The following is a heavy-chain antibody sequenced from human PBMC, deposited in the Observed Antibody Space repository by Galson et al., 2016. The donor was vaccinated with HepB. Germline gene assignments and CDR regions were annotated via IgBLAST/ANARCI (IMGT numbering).Heavy chain of an antibody. V-gene: IGHV3-30*03. CDR2: MSHDGSHI. CDR1: GFTFSNYG. Sequence: LRLSCAASGFTFSNYGMHWIRQAPGKGLEWVAVMSHDGSHIFYADSVKGRFSISRDNSKNTLYLQMNSLRAEDTAVYYCASLRFKGFDLWGRGTLVTVSS. CDR3: ASLRFKGFDL. D-gene: IGHD3-3*01. J-gene: IGHJ2*01.